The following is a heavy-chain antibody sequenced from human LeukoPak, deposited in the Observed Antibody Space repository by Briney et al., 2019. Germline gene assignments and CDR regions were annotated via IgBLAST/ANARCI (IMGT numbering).Heavy chain of an antibody. J-gene: IGHJ3*02. D-gene: IGHD2-2*02. CDR3: ARIGGIPLGSFDI. Sequence: SETLSLTCTVSGGSISSYYWSWIRQPRGKALEWIGYIYYSGSNNYNSALKSQVTISADTSKNQFSLKLSSVTAADTAVYYCARIGGIPLGSFDIWGQGTMVTVSS. CDR1: GGSISSYY. V-gene: IGHV4-59*01. CDR2: IYYSGSN.